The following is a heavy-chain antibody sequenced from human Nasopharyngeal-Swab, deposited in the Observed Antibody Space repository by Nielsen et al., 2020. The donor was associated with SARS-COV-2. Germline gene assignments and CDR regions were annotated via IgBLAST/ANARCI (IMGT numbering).Heavy chain of an antibody. CDR2: ISYDGSNK. CDR1: GFTLSRST. CDR3: AGTPLDSSGYYYAFHY. J-gene: IGHJ4*02. Sequence: LKIYCAASGFTLSRSTMHWVRQAPGKGLEWVAVISYDGSNKYYADSGKGGITISRAISKNTLYLQMNSLRAEDTSVFYCAGTPLDSSGYYYAFHYWGRGTLVTVSS. V-gene: IGHV3-30-3*01. D-gene: IGHD3-22*01.